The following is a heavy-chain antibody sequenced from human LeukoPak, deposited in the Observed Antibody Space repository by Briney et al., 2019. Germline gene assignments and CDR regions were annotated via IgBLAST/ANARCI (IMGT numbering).Heavy chain of an antibody. CDR3: ARGLWFGEFFITYFDY. V-gene: IGHV1-2*02. CDR1: GYTFTGYY. D-gene: IGHD3-10*01. Sequence: ASVKVSCKASGYTFTGYYMHWVRQAPGQGLEWMGWINPNSGGTNYAQKFQGRVTMTRDTSISTAYMELSRLRSDDTAVYYCARGLWFGEFFITYFDYWGQGTLVTVSS. J-gene: IGHJ4*02. CDR2: INPNSGGT.